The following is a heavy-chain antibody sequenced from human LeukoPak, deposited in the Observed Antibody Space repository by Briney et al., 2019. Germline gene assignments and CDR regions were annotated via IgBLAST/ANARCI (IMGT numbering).Heavy chain of an antibody. CDR3: ARVSGLIYDY. CDR1: GGSISSGGYS. CDR2: IYHSGST. J-gene: IGHJ4*02. V-gene: IGHV4-30-2*01. Sequence: SQTLSLTCAVSGGSISSGGYSWSWIWQPPGKGLEWIGYIYHSGSTYYNPSLKSRVTISVDRSKNQFSLKLSSVTAADTAVYYCARVSGLIYDYWGQGTLVTVSS. D-gene: IGHD3-16*01.